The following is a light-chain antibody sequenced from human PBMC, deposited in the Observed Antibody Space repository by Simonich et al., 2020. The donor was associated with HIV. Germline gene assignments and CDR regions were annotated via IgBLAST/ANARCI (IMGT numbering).Light chain of an antibody. Sequence: EIVMTQSPATLSGSPGERATLSCRASQSVSSNLAWYQQKPGQAPRLLIYGASTRATGIPARFSGSGSGTDFTLTISSMQSEDFAVYYCQQYNNWPPWTFGQGTKVEIK. J-gene: IGKJ1*01. V-gene: IGKV3-15*01. CDR1: QSVSSN. CDR2: GAS. CDR3: QQYNNWPPWT.